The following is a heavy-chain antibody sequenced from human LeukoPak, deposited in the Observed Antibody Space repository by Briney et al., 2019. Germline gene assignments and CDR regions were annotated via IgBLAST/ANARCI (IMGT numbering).Heavy chain of an antibody. D-gene: IGHD7-27*01. CDR2: LYSGGST. CDR3: AREDDWGNDY. Sequence: GGSLRLSCAASGLTVSSNYMSWVRQAPGKGLEWVSVLYSGGSTYYADSVKGRFTISRDSSKNTLYLQVNSLRAEDTAVYYYAREDDWGNDYWGQGTLVTVSS. CDR1: GLTVSSNY. V-gene: IGHV3-66*02. J-gene: IGHJ4*02.